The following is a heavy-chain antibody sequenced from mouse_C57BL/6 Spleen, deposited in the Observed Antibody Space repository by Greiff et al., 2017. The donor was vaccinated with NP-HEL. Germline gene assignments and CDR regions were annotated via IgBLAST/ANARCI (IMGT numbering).Heavy chain of an antibody. CDR3: AIEGPHRGTAQAFDY. Sequence: QVQLQQPGAELVKPGASVKMSCKASGYTFTSYWITWVKQRPGQGLEWIGDIYPGSGSTNYNEKFKSKATLTVDTSSSTAYMQLSSLTSEDSAVYYCAIEGPHRGTAQAFDYWGQGTTLTVSS. J-gene: IGHJ2*01. V-gene: IGHV1-55*01. D-gene: IGHD3-1*01. CDR2: IYPGSGST. CDR1: GYTFTSYW.